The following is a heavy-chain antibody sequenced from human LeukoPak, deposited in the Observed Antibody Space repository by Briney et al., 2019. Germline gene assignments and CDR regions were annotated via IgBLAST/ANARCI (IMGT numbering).Heavy chain of an antibody. CDR1: GYTFTGYY. D-gene: IGHD3-22*01. CDR3: AKDSSVYYYDSRNFDY. Sequence: ASVKVSCKASGYTFTGYYMHWVRQAPGQGLEWMGWINPNSGGTNYAQKFQGRVTMTRDTSISTAYMELSRLRSDDTAVYYCAKDSSVYYYDSRNFDYWGQGTLVTVSS. V-gene: IGHV1-2*02. CDR2: INPNSGGT. J-gene: IGHJ4*02.